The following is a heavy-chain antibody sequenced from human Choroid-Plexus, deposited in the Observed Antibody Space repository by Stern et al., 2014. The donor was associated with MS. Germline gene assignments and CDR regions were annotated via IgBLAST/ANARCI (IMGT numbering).Heavy chain of an antibody. J-gene: IGHJ5*02. V-gene: IGHV3-30*18. CDR2: VSYDGSNK. Sequence: VQLVESGGGVAQPGRPLRLSCVASGFTFGSCAMPWVRQAPGQGLEWVAGVSYDGSNKYYADSVKGRFTISRDNSQNTLYMQMSSLRPEDTAVYYCAKDRQYLTYFFDHWGQGSLVTVSS. CDR3: AKDRQYLTYFFDH. D-gene: IGHD2/OR15-2a*01. CDR1: GFTFGSCA.